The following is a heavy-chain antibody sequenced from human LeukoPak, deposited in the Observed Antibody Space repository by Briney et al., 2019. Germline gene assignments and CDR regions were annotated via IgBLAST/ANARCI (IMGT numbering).Heavy chain of an antibody. V-gene: IGHV4-34*01. Sequence: GSLRLSCAASGFTFSSYAMSWIRQPPGKGLEWIGEINHSGSTNYNPSLKSRVTISVDTSKNQFSLKLSSVTAADTAVYYCARGCLPSSSWYRGLNWFDPWGQGTLVTVSS. CDR2: INHSGST. CDR3: ARGCLPSSSWYRGLNWFDP. CDR1: GFTFSSYA. J-gene: IGHJ5*02. D-gene: IGHD6-13*01.